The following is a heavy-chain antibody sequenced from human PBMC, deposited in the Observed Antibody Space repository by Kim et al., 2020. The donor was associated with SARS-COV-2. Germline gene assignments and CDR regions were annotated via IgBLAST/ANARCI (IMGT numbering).Heavy chain of an antibody. CDR3: AKDRALGSGSYYYDY. Sequence: DSVKGRFTISRDNSKNTLYLQMNSLRAEDTAVYYCAKDRALGSGSYYYDYWGQGTLVTVSS. V-gene: IGHV3-23*01. D-gene: IGHD3-10*01. J-gene: IGHJ4*02.